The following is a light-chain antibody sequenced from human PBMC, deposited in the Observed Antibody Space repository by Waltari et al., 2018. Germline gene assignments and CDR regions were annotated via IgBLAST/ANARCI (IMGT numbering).Light chain of an antibody. CDR3: QQSYNTPRT. Sequence: DIQLTQSPSFLSASVGDRVTITCRASQGISSYLVWYQQKPGEAPKLLIYAASTLHRGVPSRFSGSGSGTDYTLTITSLQPEDFATYFCQQSYNTPRTFGLGTKLQIK. V-gene: IGKV1-39*01. CDR2: AAS. J-gene: IGKJ2*01. CDR1: QGISSY.